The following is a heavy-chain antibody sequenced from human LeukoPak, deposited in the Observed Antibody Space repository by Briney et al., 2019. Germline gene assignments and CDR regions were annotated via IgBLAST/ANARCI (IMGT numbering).Heavy chain of an antibody. CDR3: ASRSAATDAFDI. J-gene: IGHJ3*02. CDR2: ISAYNGNT. CDR1: GYTFTSYG. D-gene: IGHD2-15*01. V-gene: IGHV1-18*01. Sequence: ASVKVSCKASGYTFTSYGISWVRQAPGQGLEWMGWISAYNGNTNYAQKLQGRVTMTTDTSTNTAYMELRSLRSDDTAVYYCASRSAATDAFDIWGQGTMVTVSS.